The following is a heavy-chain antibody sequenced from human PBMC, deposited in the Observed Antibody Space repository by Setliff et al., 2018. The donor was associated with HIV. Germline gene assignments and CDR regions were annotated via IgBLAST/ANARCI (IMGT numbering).Heavy chain of an antibody. D-gene: IGHD6-13*01. V-gene: IGHV5-51*01. Sequence: PGESLKLSCKGSGYSFTSYWIGWVRQMPGKGLEWMGIIYPGDSDTRYSPSFQGQVTLSADKSISTAYLQWSSLKASDTAMYYCARHLIPGDPRYSSSWYYWGQGTLVTVSS. CDR3: ARHLIPGDPRYSSSWYY. CDR1: GYSFTSYW. CDR2: IYPGDSDT. J-gene: IGHJ4*02.